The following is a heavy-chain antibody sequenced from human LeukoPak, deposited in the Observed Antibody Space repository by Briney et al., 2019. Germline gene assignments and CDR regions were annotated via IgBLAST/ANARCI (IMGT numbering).Heavy chain of an antibody. J-gene: IGHJ6*02. D-gene: IGHD3-10*01. Sequence: PWGSLRLSCAASGFTFSSYAMSWVRQAPGKGLEWVSTMSGSGGTTYYADSVKGRFIISRYSSKNTMYLQMNSLRAEDTAIYYCAKELMYYYGSGYDYGIDVWGQGTTVTVSS. V-gene: IGHV3-23*01. CDR1: GFTFSSYA. CDR3: AKELMYYYGSGYDYGIDV. CDR2: MSGSGGTT.